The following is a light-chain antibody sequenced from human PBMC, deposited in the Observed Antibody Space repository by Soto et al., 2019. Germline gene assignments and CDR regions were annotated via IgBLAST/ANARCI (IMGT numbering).Light chain of an antibody. Sequence: QSALTQPPSASGSPGQSVTISCTGTSSDVGGYGYVSWYQQHPGKAPKLMIFEVTKRASGVPNRFSGSKSGNTASLPVSGLQAEDEADYYCSSYAGINTDVVFGGGTKLTVL. J-gene: IGLJ2*01. CDR3: SSYAGINTDVV. CDR2: EVT. CDR1: SSDVGGYGY. V-gene: IGLV2-8*01.